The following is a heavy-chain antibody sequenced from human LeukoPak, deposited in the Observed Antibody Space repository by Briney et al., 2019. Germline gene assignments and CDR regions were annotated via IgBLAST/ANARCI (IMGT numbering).Heavy chain of an antibody. CDR1: GFTFSSYG. CDR2: IRYDGSNK. V-gene: IGHV3-30*02. J-gene: IGHJ4*02. D-gene: IGHD5-12*01. Sequence: GGSLRLSCAASGFTFSSYGMHWVRQAPGKGLEWVAFIRYDGSNKYYADSVKGRFTISRDNSKNTPYLQMNSLRAEDTAVYYCAKDRGLDIVATFGDYWGQGTLVTVSS. CDR3: AKDRGLDIVATFGDY.